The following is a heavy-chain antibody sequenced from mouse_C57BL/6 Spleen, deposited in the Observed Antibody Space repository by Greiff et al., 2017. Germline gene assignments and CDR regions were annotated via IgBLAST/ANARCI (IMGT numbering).Heavy chain of an antibody. Sequence: QVQLQQSGAELAKPGASVKLSCKASGYTFTSYWMHWVKQRPGQGLEWIGNIYPSDSETHYNQKFKDKATLTVDKSSSTAYMQLSSLTSEDSAVDYCAIITTVVARGYWGQGTTLTVSS. CDR1: GYTFTSYW. V-gene: IGHV1-61*01. J-gene: IGHJ2*01. CDR2: IYPSDSET. CDR3: AIITTVVARGY. D-gene: IGHD1-1*01.